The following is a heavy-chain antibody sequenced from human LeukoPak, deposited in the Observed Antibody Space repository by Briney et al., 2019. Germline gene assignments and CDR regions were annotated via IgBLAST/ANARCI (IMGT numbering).Heavy chain of an antibody. Sequence: GGSLRLSCAASGFTFDDYGMSWVRQAPGKGLEWVSGINWNGGSTGYADSVKGRFTISRDNAKNSLYLQMNSLRAEDTALYHCARAAGGGGYSLRSYGMDVWGQGTTVTVSS. CDR2: INWNGGST. J-gene: IGHJ6*02. CDR3: ARAAGGGGYSLRSYGMDV. D-gene: IGHD1-26*01. CDR1: GFTFDDYG. V-gene: IGHV3-20*01.